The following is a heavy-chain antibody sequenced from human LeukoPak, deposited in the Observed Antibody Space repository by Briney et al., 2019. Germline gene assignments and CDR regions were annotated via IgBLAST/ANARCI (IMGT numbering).Heavy chain of an antibody. Sequence: ASVKVSCKASGGTFTTFAISWMRQAPGQGLQWMGAIVPIFGKSHYAQKLQGRLTITADESTNTAFMELARLTADDTAAYYCARESLAGTWPSDYWGQGTLVTVSS. CDR3: ARESLAGTWPSDY. CDR2: IVPIFGKS. CDR1: GGTFTTFA. J-gene: IGHJ4*02. D-gene: IGHD6-19*01. V-gene: IGHV1-69*01.